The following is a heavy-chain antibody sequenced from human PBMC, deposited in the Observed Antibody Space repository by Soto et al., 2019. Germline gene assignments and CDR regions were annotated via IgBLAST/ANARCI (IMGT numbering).Heavy chain of an antibody. CDR3: ARDRYGSGSYYATGGH. J-gene: IGHJ4*02. CDR2: ISAYNGNT. CDR1: GYTFSGYY. Sequence: ASVKVSCKASGYTFSGYYMHWVRQAPGQGLEWMGWISAYNGNTNYAQKLQGRVTMTTDTSTSTAYMELRSLRSDDTAVYYCARDRYGSGSYYATGGHWGQGTLVTVSS. V-gene: IGHV1-18*04. D-gene: IGHD3-10*01.